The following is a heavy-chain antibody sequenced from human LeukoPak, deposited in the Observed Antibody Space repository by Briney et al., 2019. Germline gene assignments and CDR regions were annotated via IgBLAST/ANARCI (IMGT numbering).Heavy chain of an antibody. CDR2: IYYSGST. V-gene: IGHV4-59*01. CDR1: VGSISSYY. J-gene: IGHJ5*02. D-gene: IGHD3-10*01. Sequence: PSETLSLTCTVSVGSISSYYWSWIRQPPGKGLEWIGYIYYSGSTNYNPSLKSRVTISVDTSNNHFSLKLSSVTAADTAVYYCARGPPGGQFDPWGQGTLVTVSS. CDR3: ARGPPGGQFDP.